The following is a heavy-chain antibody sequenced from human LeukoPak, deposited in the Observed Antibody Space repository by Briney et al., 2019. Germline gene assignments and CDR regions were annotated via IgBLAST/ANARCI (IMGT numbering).Heavy chain of an antibody. Sequence: TSQTLSLTCTVSGGSISSGTYYWSWIRQPAGKGLEWIGRIYSSGSTNYNPSLKSRVTISVDTSKNQFSLKLSSVTAADTAVYYCARPGITAYFDYWGQGTLVTVSS. J-gene: IGHJ4*02. D-gene: IGHD6-13*01. V-gene: IGHV4-61*02. CDR3: ARPGITAYFDY. CDR2: IYSSGST. CDR1: GGSISSGTYY.